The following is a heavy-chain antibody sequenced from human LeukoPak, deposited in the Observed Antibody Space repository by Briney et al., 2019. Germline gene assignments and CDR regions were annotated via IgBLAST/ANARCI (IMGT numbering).Heavy chain of an antibody. CDR2: IYYTGNTYYSGAT. J-gene: IGHJ2*01. V-gene: IGHV4-59*08. CDR1: GGSISSDY. CDR3: ARRTYFDL. Sequence: SETLSLTCTVSGGSISSDYWSWVRQPPGKGLEHIGYIYYTGNTYYSGATNYNPSLKSRVTISLDTSKNQFSLKLTSVTAADTAVYYCARRTYFDLWGRGTLVTVSS.